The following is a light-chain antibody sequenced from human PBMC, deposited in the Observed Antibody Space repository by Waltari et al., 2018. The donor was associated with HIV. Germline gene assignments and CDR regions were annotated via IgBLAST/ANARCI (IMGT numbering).Light chain of an antibody. CDR3: ATWDSGLSAVV. V-gene: IGLV1-51*01. J-gene: IGLJ2*01. Sequence: HSVLTQPPSVSATPGQKVTISCSGSSPNIGYNYVFWYQQLPGTAPKLLIYDNNKRPSGMPDRFSGSKSGTSATLGITGLQTGDEADYYCATWDSGLSAVVFGGGTKLTVL. CDR1: SPNIGYNY. CDR2: DNN.